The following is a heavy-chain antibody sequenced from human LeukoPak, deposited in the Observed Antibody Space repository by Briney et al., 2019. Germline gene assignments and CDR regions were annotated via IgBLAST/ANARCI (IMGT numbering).Heavy chain of an antibody. Sequence: GGSLRLSCAASGFTFSNYGMPWVRQAPGKGLEWVALIWYDGSNKYYADSVKGRFTISRDNSKNTLYLQMNSLRVEDTAVYYCARDQYYYDSSGYFYDFWGQGTLVTVSS. CDR1: GFTFSNYG. D-gene: IGHD3-22*01. CDR2: IWYDGSNK. CDR3: ARDQYYYDSSGYFYDF. J-gene: IGHJ4*02. V-gene: IGHV3-33*01.